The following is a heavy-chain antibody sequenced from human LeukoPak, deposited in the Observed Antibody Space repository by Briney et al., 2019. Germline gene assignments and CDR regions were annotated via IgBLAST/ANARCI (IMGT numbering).Heavy chain of an antibody. V-gene: IGHV1-46*01. CDR1: GYIFTSSY. J-gene: IGHJ3*02. CDR2: INPSGGST. Sequence: ASVKVSCKASGYIFTSSYIHWVRQAPGQGLEWMGMINPSGGSTGYAQKFQGRVTMTRDTSISTAYMELSRLRSDDTAVHYCARTTTWPYGSGSYDAFDIWGQGTMVTVSS. D-gene: IGHD3-10*01. CDR3: ARTTTWPYGSGSYDAFDI.